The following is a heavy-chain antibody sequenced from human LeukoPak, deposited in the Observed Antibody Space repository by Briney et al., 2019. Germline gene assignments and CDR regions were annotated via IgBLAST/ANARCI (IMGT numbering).Heavy chain of an antibody. CDR1: GGSISSGGYY. D-gene: IGHD2-21*01. Sequence: SQTLSLTCTVSGGSISSGGYYWSWIRQHPGKGLEWIGYIYYSGSTYYNPSLKSRVTISVDTSKNQFSLKLSSVTAADTAVYYCARGGPFPYYFDYWGQGTLVTVSS. CDR2: IYYSGST. J-gene: IGHJ4*02. V-gene: IGHV4-31*03. CDR3: ARGGPFPYYFDY.